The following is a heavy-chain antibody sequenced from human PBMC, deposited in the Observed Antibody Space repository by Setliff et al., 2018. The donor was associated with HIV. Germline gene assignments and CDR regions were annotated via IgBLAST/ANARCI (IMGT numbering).Heavy chain of an antibody. J-gene: IGHJ4*01. CDR2: IYYTGST. CDR3: ARTRGRTPVSYYFDN. Sequence: SETLSLTCTVSGGSMSSYYWSWIRQPPGKGLEWIGSIYYTGSTDYNPSLMSRVTMSVDTSRDQFSLKLSSVTAADTAVYYCARTRGRTPVSYYFDNWGQGRLVTVSS. CDR1: GGSMSSYY. D-gene: IGHD2-2*01. V-gene: IGHV4-59*01.